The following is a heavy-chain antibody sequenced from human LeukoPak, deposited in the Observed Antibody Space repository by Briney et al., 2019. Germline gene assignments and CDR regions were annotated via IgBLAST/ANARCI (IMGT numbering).Heavy chain of an antibody. CDR2: IYYRGST. Sequence: SETLSLTCTVSGGSISSHYWSWIRQPPGKGLEWIGYIYYRGSTNYNPSLKSRVTISVDTSKNQFSLKLSSVTAADTAVYYCARDRGFGGNGMDVWGQGTTVTVSS. D-gene: IGHD2-15*01. V-gene: IGHV4-59*11. CDR1: GGSISSHY. CDR3: ARDRGFGGNGMDV. J-gene: IGHJ6*02.